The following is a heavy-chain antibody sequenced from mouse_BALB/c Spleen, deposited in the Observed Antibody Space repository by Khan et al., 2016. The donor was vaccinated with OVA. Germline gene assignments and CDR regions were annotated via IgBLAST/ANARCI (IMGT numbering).Heavy chain of an antibody. J-gene: IGHJ3*01. CDR3: ARKDYYDYDPFPY. D-gene: IGHD2-4*01. CDR2: ISYSGNT. V-gene: IGHV3-2*02. CDR1: GYSITSEVA. Sequence: EVQLVESGPGLVKPSQSLSLTCTATGYSITSEVAWNWIRQFPGNKLEWMGYISYSGNTRYNPSLKSLISITRDTSRNQFFLQLNSVTTEDTATYYCARKDYYDYDPFPYWGQGTLVTVSA.